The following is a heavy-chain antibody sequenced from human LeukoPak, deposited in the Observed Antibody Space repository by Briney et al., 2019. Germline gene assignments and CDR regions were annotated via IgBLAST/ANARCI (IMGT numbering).Heavy chain of an antibody. Sequence: GRSLRLSCAASGFTFSSYGMHWVRQAPGKGLEWVAVISYDGCNKYYANSVKGRFTISRDNSKNTLYLQMNSLRAEDTAVYYCAKVATTYFDYWGQGTLVTVSS. V-gene: IGHV3-30*18. CDR1: GFTFSSYG. CDR3: AKVATTYFDY. D-gene: IGHD5-12*01. J-gene: IGHJ4*02. CDR2: ISYDGCNK.